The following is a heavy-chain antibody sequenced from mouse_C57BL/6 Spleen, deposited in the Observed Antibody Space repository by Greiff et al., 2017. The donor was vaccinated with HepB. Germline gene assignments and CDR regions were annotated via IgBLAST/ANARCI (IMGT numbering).Heavy chain of an antibody. CDR3: ARDYYGSSYYFDY. Sequence: VKLMESGGGLVKPGGSLKLSCAASGFTFSSYAMSWVRQTPEKRLEWVATISDGGSYTYYPDNVKGRFTISRDNAKNNLYLQMSHLKSEDTAMYYCARDYYGSSYYFDYWGQGTTLTVSS. CDR1: GFTFSSYA. CDR2: ISDGGSYT. V-gene: IGHV5-4*01. J-gene: IGHJ2*01. D-gene: IGHD1-1*01.